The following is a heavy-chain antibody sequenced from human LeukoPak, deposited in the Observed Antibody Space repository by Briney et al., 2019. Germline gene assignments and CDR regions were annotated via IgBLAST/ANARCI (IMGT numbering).Heavy chain of an antibody. CDR3: ARHYRAFDFSFGP. V-gene: IGHV4-4*09. Sequence: SETLSLTCTVSGGSISSYYWSWIRQPPGKGLEWIGYIYTSGSTNYNPSLKSRVTISVDTSKNQFSLKLSSVTAADTAVYYCARHYRAFDFSFGPWGQGTLVTVSS. D-gene: IGHD3-9*01. J-gene: IGHJ5*02. CDR2: IYTSGST. CDR1: GGSISSYY.